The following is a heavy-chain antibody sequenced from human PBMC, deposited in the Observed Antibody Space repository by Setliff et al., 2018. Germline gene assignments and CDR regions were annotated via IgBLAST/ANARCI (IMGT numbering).Heavy chain of an antibody. V-gene: IGHV4-59*01. CDR3: AREGAKEEYQYDFWIAVIGVDL. J-gene: IGHJ5*02. Sequence: SETLSLTCNVSGVSISSYYWSWIRQPPGKGLESIGYIQKSGSTNYNPSLMSRVSISVDTSKNQFSLKLRSVTAADTAVYYCAREGAKEEYQYDFWIAVIGVDLWGQGTLVTVSS. D-gene: IGHD3-3*01. CDR1: GVSISSYY. CDR2: IQKSGST.